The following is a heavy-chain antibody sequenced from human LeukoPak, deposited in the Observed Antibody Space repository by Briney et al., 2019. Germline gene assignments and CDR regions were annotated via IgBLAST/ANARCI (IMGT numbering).Heavy chain of an antibody. D-gene: IGHD3-22*01. CDR2: ISSSSIYI. CDR3: TRETNTSDSSGYIRADVRRDDY. CDR1: GFTFSSYA. V-gene: IGHV3-21*01. J-gene: IGHJ4*02. Sequence: PGGSLRLSCAASGFTFSSYAMSWVRQAPGKGLEWVSSISSSSIYIYYTDSVKGRFTISRDNARNSLYLQMNSLRAEDTAVYYCTRETNTSDSSGYIRADVRRDDYWGQGTLVTVSS.